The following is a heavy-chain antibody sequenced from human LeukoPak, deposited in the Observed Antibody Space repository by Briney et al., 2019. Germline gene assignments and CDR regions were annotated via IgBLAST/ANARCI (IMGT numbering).Heavy chain of an antibody. CDR2: IKQDGSEK. V-gene: IGHV3-7*01. CDR3: ARGIVVVVAATLSHGMDV. D-gene: IGHD2-15*01. CDR1: GFTFSSYW. Sequence: GGSLRLSCAASGFTFSSYWMSWVRQAPGKGLEWVANIKQDGSEKYYVDSVKGRFTISRDNAKNSLYLQMNSLRAEDTAVYYRARGIVVVVAATLSHGMDVWGQGTTVTVSS. J-gene: IGHJ6*02.